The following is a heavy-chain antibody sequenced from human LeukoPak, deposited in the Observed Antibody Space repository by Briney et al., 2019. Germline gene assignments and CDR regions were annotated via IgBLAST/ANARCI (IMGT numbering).Heavy chain of an antibody. CDR2: ITQDGTEK. V-gene: IGHV3-7*01. Sequence: GGSLRLSCEGFGFTFSSYSINWVRQAPGKGLEWVANITQDGTEKYYVDSVKGRFTISRDNAKNSLYLQMNSLRVEDTAVYYCAKLAKYFYGSETYYFFEHWGQGTPVTASS. CDR1: GFTFSSYS. D-gene: IGHD3-10*01. CDR3: AKLAKYFYGSETYYFFEH. J-gene: IGHJ4*02.